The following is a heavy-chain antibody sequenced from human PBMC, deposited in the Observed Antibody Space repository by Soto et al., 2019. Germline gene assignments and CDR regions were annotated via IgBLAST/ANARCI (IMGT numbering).Heavy chain of an antibody. V-gene: IGHV1-3*01. Sequence: QVQLVQSGAEVKKPGASVKVSCKASGYTFTSYAMHWVRQAPGQRLEWMGWINAGNGNTKYSQKFQGRVTITRDTSASTAYMELSSLRSEDTAVYYCARDPSYYYDSSGPSNWFDPWGQGTLVTVSS. CDR3: ARDPSYYYDSSGPSNWFDP. CDR1: GYTFTSYA. CDR2: INAGNGNT. D-gene: IGHD3-22*01. J-gene: IGHJ5*02.